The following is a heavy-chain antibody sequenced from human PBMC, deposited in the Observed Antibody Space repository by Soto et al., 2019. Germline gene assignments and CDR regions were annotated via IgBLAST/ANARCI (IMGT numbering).Heavy chain of an antibody. CDR1: GFTFSSYA. V-gene: IGHV3-30-3*01. Sequence: GGSLRLSCAASGFTFSSYAMHWVRQAPGKGLEWVAVISYDGSNKYYADSVKGRFTISRDNSKNTLYLQMNSLRAEDTAVYYCARGGGCSSTSCSRGNWFDPWGQGTLVTVSS. D-gene: IGHD2-2*01. CDR2: ISYDGSNK. J-gene: IGHJ5*02. CDR3: ARGGGCSSTSCSRGNWFDP.